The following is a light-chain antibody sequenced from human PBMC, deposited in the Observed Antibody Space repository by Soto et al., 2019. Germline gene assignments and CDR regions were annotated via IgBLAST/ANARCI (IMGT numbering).Light chain of an antibody. Sequence: GMTQSPATLFVSPGEGATLSCRASQSVSSNLAWYQQKPGRAPRLLIYAASTRATGVPATFSGSGSGTEFTLSIDSLQSEDIAVFYCQQYHMWPLTFGGGTKVAI. J-gene: IGKJ4*01. CDR3: QQYHMWPLT. CDR2: AAS. V-gene: IGKV3-15*01. CDR1: QSVSSN.